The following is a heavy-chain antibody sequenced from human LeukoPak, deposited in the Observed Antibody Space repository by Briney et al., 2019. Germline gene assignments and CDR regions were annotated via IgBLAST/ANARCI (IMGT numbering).Heavy chain of an antibody. CDR3: ARQREAGDYLGYFDY. Sequence: SETLSLTCPVSGGSISSTGYYWGWIRQPPGKGLAWIGSIYYSGSTYYNPSLKSRVTISVDTSNNQFSLKLSSVTAADTAVYDCARQREAGDYLGYFDYWGQGTLVTVSA. CDR2: IYYSGST. J-gene: IGHJ4*02. V-gene: IGHV4-39*01. D-gene: IGHD4-17*01. CDR1: GGSISSTGYY.